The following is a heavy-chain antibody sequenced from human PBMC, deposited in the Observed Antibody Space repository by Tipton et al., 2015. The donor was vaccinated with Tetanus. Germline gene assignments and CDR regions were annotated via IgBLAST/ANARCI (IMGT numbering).Heavy chain of an antibody. J-gene: IGHJ4*02. CDR2: MSKDGGFK. D-gene: IGHD5-24*01. CDR3: AKDSLWVRDGTNLDY. CDR1: GFTFSNYG. Sequence: SLRLSCAASGFTFSNYGMHWVRQAPGKGLEWVAVMSKDGGFKHYVDSAKGRFTISRDNAKNTLYLQMNSLRAEETAVYYCAKDSLWVRDGTNLDYWGQGTLVTVSS. V-gene: IGHV3-30*18.